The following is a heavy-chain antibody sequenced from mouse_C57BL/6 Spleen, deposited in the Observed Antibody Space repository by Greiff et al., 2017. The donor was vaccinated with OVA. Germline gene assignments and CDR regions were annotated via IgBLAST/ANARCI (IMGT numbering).Heavy chain of an antibody. J-gene: IGHJ4*01. CDR1: GYTFTSYW. V-gene: IGHV1-72*01. CDR2: IDPNSGGT. Sequence: QVQLQQSGAELVKPGASVKLSCKASGYTFTSYWMHWVKQRPGRGLEWIGRIDPNSGGTKYNEKFKSKATLTVDKPSSTAYMQLSSLTSEDSAVYYCARSNYDYDRGGYAMDYWGQGTSVTVSS. D-gene: IGHD2-4*01. CDR3: ARSNYDYDRGGYAMDY.